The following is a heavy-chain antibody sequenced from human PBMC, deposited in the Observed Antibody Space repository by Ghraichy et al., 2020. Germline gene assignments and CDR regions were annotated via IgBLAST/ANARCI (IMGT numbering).Heavy chain of an antibody. CDR1: GYTFTNYG. CDR2: ISAYNGYT. Sequence: ASVKVSCKTSGYTFTNYGINWVRQAPGQGLEWMGWISAYNGYTNYAQKLQGRVTMTTDTSTSTAYMELRSLRSDDTAVYYCARDSLGYCSSTSCSGGFDYWGQGTLVTVSS. CDR3: ARDSLGYCSSTSCSGGFDY. J-gene: IGHJ4*02. D-gene: IGHD2-2*01. V-gene: IGHV1-18*01.